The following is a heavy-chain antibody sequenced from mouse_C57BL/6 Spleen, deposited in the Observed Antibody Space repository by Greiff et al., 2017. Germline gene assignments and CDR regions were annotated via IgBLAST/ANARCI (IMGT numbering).Heavy chain of an antibody. CDR2: IYPRSGNT. CDR1: GYTFTSYG. V-gene: IGHV1-81*01. J-gene: IGHJ4*01. Sequence: QVQLQQSGAELARPGASVKLSCKASGYTFTSYGISWVKQRTGQGLEWIGEIYPRSGNTYYNEKFKGKATLTADKSSSTEYMGLRSLASEDSAVYLCAGWCTVVGAMDYWGQGTSVTVSS. D-gene: IGHD1-1*01. CDR3: AGWCTVVGAMDY.